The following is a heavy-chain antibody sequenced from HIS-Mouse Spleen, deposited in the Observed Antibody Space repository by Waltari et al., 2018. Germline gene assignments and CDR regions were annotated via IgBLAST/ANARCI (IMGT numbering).Heavy chain of an antibody. V-gene: IGHV3-30-3*01. D-gene: IGHD6-6*01. CDR3: ARDPSSSSGFDP. J-gene: IGHJ5*02. Sequence: QVKLVESGGGVVQPGRSLILPCAASGFTLSSYAMHWVRQSPGKGLDWVAVISYDGSNKYYAYSVKGRFTISRDNSKNTLYLQMNSLRAEDTAVYYCARDPSSSSGFDPWGQGTLVTVSS. CDR1: GFTLSSYA. CDR2: ISYDGSNK.